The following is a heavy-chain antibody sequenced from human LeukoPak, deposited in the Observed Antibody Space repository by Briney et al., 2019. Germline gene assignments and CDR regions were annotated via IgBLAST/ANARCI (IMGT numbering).Heavy chain of an antibody. Sequence: GGSLRLSCAVSELAFRDFRFYEMYWVRKAPGQGLEWVSYISSSGGTRYYADSVRGRFTISRDNAKKSLYLQMNSLRAEDTAVYYCTTLTVASNFDYWGQGTLVTVSS. J-gene: IGHJ4*02. CDR1: ELAFRDFRFYE. D-gene: IGHD6-19*01. V-gene: IGHV3-48*03. CDR2: ISSSGGTR. CDR3: TTLTVASNFDY.